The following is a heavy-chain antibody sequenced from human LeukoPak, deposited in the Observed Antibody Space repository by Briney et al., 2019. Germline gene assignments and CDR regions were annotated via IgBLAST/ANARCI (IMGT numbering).Heavy chain of an antibody. CDR3: SRLNPRAYGGNDASDI. D-gene: IGHD4-23*01. V-gene: IGHV1-18*01. CDR2: ISTYNPNT. J-gene: IGHJ3*02. Sequence: HGASVKVSCKASGYSLTPYVISWVRQAPGQGLEWMGWISTYNPNTNYAQKFQGRVTMTTDISTSTVYMELRSLKSDDTAVYYCSRLNPRAYGGNDASDIWGQGTMVTVSS. CDR1: GYSLTPYV.